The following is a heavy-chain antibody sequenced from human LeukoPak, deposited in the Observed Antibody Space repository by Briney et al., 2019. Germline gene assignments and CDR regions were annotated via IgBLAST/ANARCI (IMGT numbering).Heavy chain of an antibody. D-gene: IGHD1-26*01. CDR1: GFTFSSYA. Sequence: PGGSLRLSCAASGFTFSSYAMSWVRQAPGKGLEWVSAISGSGGSTYYADSVKGRFTISRDNSKNTLYLQMNSLRAEDTAVYYCARAHRGSYAQYYFDYWGQGTLVTVSS. J-gene: IGHJ4*02. CDR2: ISGSGGST. V-gene: IGHV3-23*01. CDR3: ARAHRGSYAQYYFDY.